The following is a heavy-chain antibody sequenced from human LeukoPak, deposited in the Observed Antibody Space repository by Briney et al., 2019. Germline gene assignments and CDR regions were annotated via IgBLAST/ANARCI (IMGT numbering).Heavy chain of an antibody. CDR1: GFTFSNAW. CDR3: TTTTVTTWDAFDI. V-gene: IGHV3-15*01. J-gene: IGHJ3*02. Sequence: GGSLRLSCAASGFTFSNAWMSWVRQAPGKGLEWVGRIKSNTDGATTDYAAPVKGRFTISRDDSKNTLYLQMNSLKTEDTAVYYCTTTTVTTWDAFDIWGQGTMVAVSS. D-gene: IGHD4-17*01. CDR2: IKSNTDGATT.